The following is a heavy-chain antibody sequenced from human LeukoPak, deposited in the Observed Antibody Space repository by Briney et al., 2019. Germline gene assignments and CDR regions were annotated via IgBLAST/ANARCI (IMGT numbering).Heavy chain of an antibody. V-gene: IGHV3-23*01. CDR3: AKQLGYCSDGSCYFPY. CDR2: ISNNGGYT. CDR1: GFTFSSSA. Sequence: GGSLRLSCAASGFTFSSSAMSWVRQAPGKGLEWVSAISNNGGYTYYADSVQGRFTISRDNSKSPLCLQMNSLRAEDTAVYYCAKQLGYCSDGSCYFPYWGQGTLVTVSS. J-gene: IGHJ4*02. D-gene: IGHD2-15*01.